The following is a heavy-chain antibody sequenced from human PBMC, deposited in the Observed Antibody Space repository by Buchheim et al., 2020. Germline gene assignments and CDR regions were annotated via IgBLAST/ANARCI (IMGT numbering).Heavy chain of an antibody. CDR3: ARRQPSGSWFDP. CDR1: GFTVSSDS. V-gene: IGHV3-66*01. J-gene: IGHJ5*02. CDR2: IYGSGAT. Sequence: EVQLVESGGGLVQPGGSLRLSCAVSGFTVSSDSMSWVCQAPGKGLEWVSAIYGSGATYYTDSVKGRFNISRDSSKNTLYLQMNRLRVEDTAMYYCARRQPSGSWFDPWGQGTL. D-gene: IGHD3-22*01.